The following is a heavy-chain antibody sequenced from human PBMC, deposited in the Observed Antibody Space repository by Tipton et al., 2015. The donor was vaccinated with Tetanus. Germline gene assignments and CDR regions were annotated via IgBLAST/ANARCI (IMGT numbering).Heavy chain of an antibody. CDR1: GFTLSRYT. Sequence: LRLSCAASGFTLSRYTLNWIRQPPGKGLEWIGYIYYSGSTYYNPSLKSRVTISIDTSKNQFSLRLSSVTAADTAVYYCSSSPGNQYLAFFDYWGRGTKVTVSS. V-gene: IGHV4-30-2*05. CDR2: IYYSGST. J-gene: IGHJ4*02. D-gene: IGHD3-3*02. CDR3: SSSPGNQYLAFFDY.